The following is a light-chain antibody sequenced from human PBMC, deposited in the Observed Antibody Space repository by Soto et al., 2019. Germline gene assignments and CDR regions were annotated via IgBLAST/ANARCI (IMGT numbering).Light chain of an antibody. CDR1: DSNVGSTA. Sequence: QSVLTQPPSASGAPGQRVTISCSGSDSNVGSTAVNWYQQVPGTAPKLLIFDDNKRLSGIPDRFSGAKSGTSATLGITGLQTGDEAIYYCGTWDNSVTGGRAVFGGGTKVTVL. CDR3: GTWDNSVTGGRAV. J-gene: IGLJ3*02. CDR2: DDN. V-gene: IGLV1-51*02.